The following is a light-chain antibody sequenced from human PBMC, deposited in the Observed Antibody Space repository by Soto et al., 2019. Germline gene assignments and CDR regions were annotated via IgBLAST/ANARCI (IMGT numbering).Light chain of an antibody. CDR3: QSHDNSLSETYF. J-gene: IGLJ1*01. CDR2: GKN. Sequence: QSVLTQPPSMSGAPGQRVTISSTVSSSNIGAGYDVHWYQQLPGKAPRLLIFGKNNRPSRVPDRFSGSKSGTSASLAITGIQAEDEADYYCQSHDNSLSETYFFGTGTKVT. V-gene: IGLV1-40*01. CDR1: SSNIGAGYD.